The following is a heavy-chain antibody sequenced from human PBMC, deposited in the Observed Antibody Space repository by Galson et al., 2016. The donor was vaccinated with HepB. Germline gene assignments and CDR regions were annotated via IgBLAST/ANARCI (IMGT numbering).Heavy chain of an antibody. D-gene: IGHD1-14*01. CDR2: ISWNSDTT. J-gene: IGHJ4*02. V-gene: IGHV3-9*01. CDR1: GFNFGDFA. Sequence: SLRLSCAASGFNFGDFAIHWVRQAPGKGLEWVSAISWNSDTTPYADSVKGRFTVSRDNADNSLYLQMNSLGAEDTGVYFCARDGTGTGTFSGAFYWGQGTLVTVSS. CDR3: ARDGTGTGTFSGAFY.